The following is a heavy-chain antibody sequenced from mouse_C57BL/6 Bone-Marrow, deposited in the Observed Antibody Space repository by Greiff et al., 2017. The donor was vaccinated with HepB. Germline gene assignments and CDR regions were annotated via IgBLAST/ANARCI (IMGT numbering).Heavy chain of an antibody. Sequence: EVKLVESGGGLVQSGRSLRLSCATSGFTFSDFYMEWVRQAPGKGLEWIAASRNKANDYTTEYSASVKGRFIVSRDTSQSILYLQMNALRAEDTAIYYCARDARRGVFDYWGQGTTLTVSS. CDR2: SRNKANDYTT. J-gene: IGHJ2*01. V-gene: IGHV7-1*01. CDR3: ARDARRGVFDY. CDR1: GFTFSDFY.